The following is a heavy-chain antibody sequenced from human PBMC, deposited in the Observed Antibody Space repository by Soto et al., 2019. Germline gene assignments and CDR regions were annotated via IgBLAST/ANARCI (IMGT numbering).Heavy chain of an antibody. V-gene: IGHV3-30-3*01. CDR1: GFTFSSYA. CDR2: ISYDGSNK. Sequence: PGGSLRLSCAASGFTFSSYAMHWVRQAPGKGLEWVAVISYDGSNKYYADSVKGRFTISRDNSKNTLYLQMNSLRAEDTAVYYCAREKEMATILGYWGQGTLVTVSS. J-gene: IGHJ4*02. D-gene: IGHD5-12*01. CDR3: AREKEMATILGY.